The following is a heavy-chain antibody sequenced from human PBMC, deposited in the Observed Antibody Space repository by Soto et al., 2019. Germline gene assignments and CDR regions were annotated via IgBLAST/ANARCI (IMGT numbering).Heavy chain of an antibody. CDR1: GGTFSRSG. CDR3: ARCPQPPDTADPYAVDV. J-gene: IGHJ6*02. Sequence: QVQLVQSGTEVKKPGASVKVSCKASGGTFSRSGFHWVRQAPGQGIEWMGMIVPSVDTTNYAQKFQARVTISADQFTSTVCMELRSLRSEHTAVYYCARCPQPPDTADPYAVDVWGQGTRVIVSS. CDR2: IVPSVDTT. V-gene: IGHV1-69*18. D-gene: IGHD5-18*01.